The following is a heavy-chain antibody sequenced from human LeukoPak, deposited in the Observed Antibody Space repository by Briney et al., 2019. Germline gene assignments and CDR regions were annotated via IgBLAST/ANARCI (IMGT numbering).Heavy chain of an antibody. J-gene: IGHJ6*03. D-gene: IGHD1-7*01. Sequence: GASVKVSCKASGYTFTSYDINWVRQAPGQGLEWMGWISTYNGNTNYAQKLQGRVTMTTDTSTSTAYMDLRSLRSDDTAVYYCARAGTPVYYYYMDVWGTGTTVTVSS. V-gene: IGHV1-18*01. CDR3: ARAGTPVYYYYMDV. CDR1: GYTFTSYD. CDR2: ISTYNGNT.